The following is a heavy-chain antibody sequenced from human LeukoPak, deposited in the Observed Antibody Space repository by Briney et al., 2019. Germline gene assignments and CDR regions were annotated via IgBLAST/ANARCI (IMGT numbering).Heavy chain of an antibody. V-gene: IGHV3-74*01. Sequence: PGGSLRLSCAASGFTFSVAAMHWVRQAPGKGLVWVSRINSDGSSTSYADSVKGRFTISRDNAKNTVYLQMNSLRGEDTAVYYCARILPISGRDSWGQGTLVTVSS. CDR2: INSDGSST. CDR3: ARILPISGRDS. CDR1: GFTFSVAA. D-gene: IGHD2-15*01. J-gene: IGHJ4*02.